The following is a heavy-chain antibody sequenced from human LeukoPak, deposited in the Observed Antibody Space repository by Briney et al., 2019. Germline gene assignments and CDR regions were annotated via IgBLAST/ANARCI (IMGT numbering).Heavy chain of an antibody. CDR1: GGSISSGGYS. CDR2: IYHSGST. J-gene: IGHJ4*02. V-gene: IGHV4-30-2*01. D-gene: IGHD6-13*01. Sequence: PSETLSLTCAVSGGSISSGGYSWSWIRQPPGKGLEWIGYIYHSGSTYYNPSLKSRVTISVDRSKNQFSLKLSSVTAADTAVYYCARASIAAAGNPFDYWGQGTLVTVSS. CDR3: ARASIAAAGNPFDY.